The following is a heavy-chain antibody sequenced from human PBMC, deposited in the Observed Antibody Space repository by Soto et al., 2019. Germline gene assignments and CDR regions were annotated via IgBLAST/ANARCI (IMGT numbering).Heavy chain of an antibody. CDR1: GFSPSTSGVG. V-gene: IGHV2-5*02. D-gene: IGHD4-17*01. CDR3: ARHTTTSGYFDY. Sequence: QITLKESGTTLVKPTQTLTLTCSFSGFSPSTSGVGMGWIRQPPGKALEWLALVYWDDDKRYSPSLKSRLTITKDTSKNQVVLTLTNMDPVDTATYYCARHTTTSGYFDYWGQGTLVTVSS. CDR2: VYWDDDK. J-gene: IGHJ4*02.